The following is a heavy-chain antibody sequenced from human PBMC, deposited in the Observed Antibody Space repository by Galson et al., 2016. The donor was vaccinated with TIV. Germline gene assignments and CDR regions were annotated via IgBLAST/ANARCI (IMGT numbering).Heavy chain of an antibody. CDR3: AISHISKWNDNYYYYGMDV. D-gene: IGHD1-1*01. J-gene: IGHJ6*02. CDR2: FSSSGRST. Sequence: SLRLSCAASGFDVSTFAMAWVRQAPGKGLEWVSTFSSSGRSTYYADSVMGRFTISRDNSKNTLYLEMNGLRAEDTAVYYCAISHISKWNDNYYYYGMDVWGQGTTVTVSS. V-gene: IGHV3-23*01. CDR1: GFDVSTFA.